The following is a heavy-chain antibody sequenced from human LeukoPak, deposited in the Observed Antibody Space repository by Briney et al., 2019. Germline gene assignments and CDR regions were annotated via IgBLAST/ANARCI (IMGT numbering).Heavy chain of an antibody. J-gene: IGHJ4*02. Sequence: GGSLRLSCAASGFTFRSYWMSWVRQAPGRRLEWVANIHQDASEIRYVDSVKGRFTISRDNAKNSLYLQMNSLRAEDTAIYYCARVGSSWDLLDYWGRGTLVTVSS. CDR2: IHQDASEI. CDR1: GFTFRSYW. CDR3: ARVGSSWDLLDY. V-gene: IGHV3-7*01. D-gene: IGHD6-13*01.